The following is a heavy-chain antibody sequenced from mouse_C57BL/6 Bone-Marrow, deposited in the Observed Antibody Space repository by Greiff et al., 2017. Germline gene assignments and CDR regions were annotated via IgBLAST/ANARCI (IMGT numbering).Heavy chain of an antibody. CDR2: MHPNGGSP. CDR1: GYTFTNYW. Sequence: QVQLQQSGAELVKPGASVKLSCKASGYTFTNYWMRWVKQRPGQGLEWIGMMHPNGGSPDYNEKFKSEATLSVDKSSRTAYMELSSLTSEDSAVYYCARSYDYDDYTMDYWGQGTSVTVSS. J-gene: IGHJ4*01. D-gene: IGHD2-4*01. CDR3: ARSYDYDDYTMDY. V-gene: IGHV1-64*01.